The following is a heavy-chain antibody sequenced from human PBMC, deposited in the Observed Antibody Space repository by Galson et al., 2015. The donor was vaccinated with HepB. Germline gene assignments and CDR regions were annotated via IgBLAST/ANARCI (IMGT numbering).Heavy chain of an antibody. CDR3: AREMARDSSSSWDYYYGMDV. D-gene: IGHD6-6*01. CDR1: GYTFTSYG. J-gene: IGHJ6*02. Sequence: SVKVSCKASGYTFTSYGISWVRQAPGQGLEWMGWISAYNGNTNYAQKLQGRVTITTDTSTSTAYMELRSLRSDDTAVYYCAREMARDSSSSWDYYYGMDVWGQGTTVTVSS. V-gene: IGHV1-18*01. CDR2: ISAYNGNT.